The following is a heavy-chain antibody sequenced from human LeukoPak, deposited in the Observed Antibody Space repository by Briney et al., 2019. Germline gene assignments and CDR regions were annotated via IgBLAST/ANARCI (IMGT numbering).Heavy chain of an antibody. Sequence: KSSETLSLTCTVSGGSISSGSYYWSWIRQPPGKGLEWIGYIYYSGSTNYNPSLKSRVTISVDTSKNQFSLKLSSVTAADTAVYYCAMTAYGDYRDAFDIWGQGTMVTVSS. J-gene: IGHJ3*02. CDR1: GGSISSGSYY. CDR2: IYYSGST. D-gene: IGHD4-17*01. V-gene: IGHV4-61*01. CDR3: AMTAYGDYRDAFDI.